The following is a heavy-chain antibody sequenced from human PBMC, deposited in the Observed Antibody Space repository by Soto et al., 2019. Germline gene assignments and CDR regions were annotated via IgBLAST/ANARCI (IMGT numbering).Heavy chain of an antibody. CDR2: IRSKAYGGTT. J-gene: IGHJ6*02. V-gene: IGHV3-49*04. D-gene: IGHD3-10*01. CDR3: TRVTGGSYYFYYYYGMDV. CDR1: GFTFGDYA. Sequence: PGGSLRLSCTASGFTFGDYAMSWVRQAPGKGLEWVGFIRSKAYGGTTEYAASVKGRLTISRDDSKSIAYLQMNSLKTEDTAVYYCTRVTGGSYYFYYYYGMDVWGQGTTVTVSS.